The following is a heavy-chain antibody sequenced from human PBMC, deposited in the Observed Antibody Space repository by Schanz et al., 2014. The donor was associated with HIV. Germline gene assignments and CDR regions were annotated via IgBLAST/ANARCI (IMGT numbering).Heavy chain of an antibody. CDR2: ISYDGRNK. J-gene: IGHJ4*02. D-gene: IGHD3-22*01. V-gene: IGHV3-33*05. CDR3: AKPEYDSRGNSQSHFDY. Sequence: QVQLVESGGGVVQPGRSLRLSCAASGFTFSNYGMHWVRQAPGKGLEWVAVISYDGRNKCFGDSVKGRITISRDNSKNTLYLQMTTLRTEDTAVYYCAKPEYDSRGNSQSHFDYWGQGTLVTVSS. CDR1: GFTFSNYG.